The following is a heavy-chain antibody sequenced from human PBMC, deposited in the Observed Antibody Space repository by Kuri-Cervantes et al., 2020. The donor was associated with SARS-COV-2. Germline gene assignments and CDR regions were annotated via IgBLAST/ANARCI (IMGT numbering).Heavy chain of an antibody. CDR2: ISSSGSTI. D-gene: IGHD3-3*01. CDR3: ARRNDFWSGAYLDY. Sequence: GGSLRLSCAASGFTFSSYEMNWVRQAPGKGLEWVSYISSSGSTIYYADSVKGRFTISRDNAKNSLYLQMNSLRAEDTAVYYCARRNDFWSGAYLDYWGQGTLVTVSS. CDR1: GFTFSSYE. J-gene: IGHJ4*02. V-gene: IGHV3-48*03.